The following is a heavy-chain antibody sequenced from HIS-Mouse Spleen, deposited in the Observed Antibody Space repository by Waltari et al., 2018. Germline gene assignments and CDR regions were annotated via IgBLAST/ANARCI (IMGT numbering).Heavy chain of an antibody. J-gene: IGHJ3*02. CDR3: TYSSSWYRNNAFDI. CDR1: GFTFGNAG. Sequence: EVQLVESGGGLVKRGGSLRLSCAASGFTFGNAGMSWVRQAPGKGLDWVGRIKSKTDGGTTDYAAPVKGRFTISRDDSKNTLYLQMNSLKTEDTAVYYCTYSSSWYRNNAFDIWGQGTMVTVSS. V-gene: IGHV3-15*01. CDR2: IKSKTDGGTT. D-gene: IGHD6-13*01.